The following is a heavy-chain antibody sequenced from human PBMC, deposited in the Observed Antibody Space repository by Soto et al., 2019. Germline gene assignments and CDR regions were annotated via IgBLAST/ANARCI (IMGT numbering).Heavy chain of an antibody. D-gene: IGHD3-3*01. V-gene: IGHV4-59*01. CDR3: ATGNYDFWSGYNNWFDP. J-gene: IGHJ5*02. CDR1: GGSISSYY. CDR2: IYYSGST. Sequence: SETLSLTCTVSGGSISSYYWSWIRQPPGKGLEWIGYIYYSGSTNYNPSLKSRVTISVDTSKNQFSLKLSSVTAADTAVYYCATGNYDFWSGYNNWFDPWGQGTLVTVSS.